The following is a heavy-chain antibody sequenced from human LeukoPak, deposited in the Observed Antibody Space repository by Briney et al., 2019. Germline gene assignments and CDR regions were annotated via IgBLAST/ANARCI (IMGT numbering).Heavy chain of an antibody. J-gene: IGHJ4*02. CDR3: AREDYRAIFDY. CDR2: INSDGSST. Sequence: GRSLRLSCAASGFTFSSYWMHWVRQTPGKGLVWVSRINSDGSSTTYADSAKGRFTISRDNAKNSLYLQMNSLRAEDTAVYYCAREDYRAIFDYWGQGTLVTVSS. CDR1: GFTFSSYW. D-gene: IGHD4-11*01. V-gene: IGHV3-74*01.